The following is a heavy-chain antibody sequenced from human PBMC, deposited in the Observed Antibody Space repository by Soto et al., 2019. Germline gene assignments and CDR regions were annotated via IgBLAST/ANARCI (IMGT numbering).Heavy chain of an antibody. CDR2: FYSDDTT. Sequence: EVQLVESGVGLIQPGGSLRLSGAASGLTVSSNYMGWVRQAPGKGLEWISVFYSDDTTYYADSVKGRFTISRDNSKNTLYLQMNSLRADDTALFYCARLARCSLDFWGQGTLVTVSS. V-gene: IGHV3-53*01. CDR1: GLTVSSNY. CDR3: ARLARCSLDF. J-gene: IGHJ4*02. D-gene: IGHD2-15*01.